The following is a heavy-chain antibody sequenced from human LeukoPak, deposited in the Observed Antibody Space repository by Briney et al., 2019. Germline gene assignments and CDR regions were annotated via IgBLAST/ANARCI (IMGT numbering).Heavy chain of an antibody. CDR2: IKQDGSEK. Sequence: GGSLRLSCAASGFTFTSYSMSWVRQAPGKGLEWVANIKQDGSEKYYVDSVKGRFTISRDNAKNSLYLQMNSLRAEDTAVYYCARASSGWYVGSLDYWGQGTLVTVSS. CDR3: ARASSGWYVGSLDY. D-gene: IGHD6-19*01. V-gene: IGHV3-7*03. CDR1: GFTFTSYS. J-gene: IGHJ4*02.